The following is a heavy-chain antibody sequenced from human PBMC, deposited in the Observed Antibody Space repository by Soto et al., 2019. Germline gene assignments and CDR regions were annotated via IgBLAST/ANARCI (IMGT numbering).Heavy chain of an antibody. CDR3: AHSDGGYEIIYFDF. J-gene: IGHJ4*02. CDR1: GFSFTTALVS. CDR2: IYYNDDR. D-gene: IGHD5-12*01. V-gene: IGHV2-5*01. Sequence: GPTLVHPTQTLTLTCTFSGFSFTTALVSVGWILQTPGGALEWLTLIYYNDDRRFSPSLKTRLTITGDTSKNQVVLSLTNVDPGDTATYFCAHSDGGYEIIYFDFWGQGIPVTV.